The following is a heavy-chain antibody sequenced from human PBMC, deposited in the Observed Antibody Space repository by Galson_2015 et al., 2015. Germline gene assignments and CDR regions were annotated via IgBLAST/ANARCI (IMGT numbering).Heavy chain of an antibody. J-gene: IGHJ4*02. CDR1: GYTFTSYY. V-gene: IGHV1-46*01. D-gene: IGHD5-12*01. Sequence: VTVSCQASGYTFTSYYMHWVRQAPGQGLEWMGIINPSGGSTSYAQKFQGRVTMTRDASTSTVYMELSSLRSEDTAVYYCARVRGEVATSLFDYWGQGTLVTVSS. CDR2: INPSGGST. CDR3: ARVRGEVATSLFDY.